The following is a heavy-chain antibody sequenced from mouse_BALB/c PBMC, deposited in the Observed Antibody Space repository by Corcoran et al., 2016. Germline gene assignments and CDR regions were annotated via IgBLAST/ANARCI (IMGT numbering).Heavy chain of an antibody. CDR3: ARMSITTVEFAY. D-gene: IGHD1-1*01. CDR1: GFSLSTSGMG. J-gene: IGHJ3*01. V-gene: IGHV8-8*01. CDR2: IWWDDDK. Sequence: QVTLKESGPGILQPSQTLSLTCSFSGFSLSTSGMGVGWIRQPSGKGLEWLAHIWWDDDKRYNPALKSRLTIAKETSSNQVFLKIASVDTAATATYYCARMSITTVEFAYWGQGTLVTVSA.